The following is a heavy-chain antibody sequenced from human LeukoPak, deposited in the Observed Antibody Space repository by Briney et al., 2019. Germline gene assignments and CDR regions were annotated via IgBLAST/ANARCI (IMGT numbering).Heavy chain of an antibody. CDR2: IIPIFGTA. V-gene: IGHV1-69*13. CDR3: AREGCSGGSCYNRWFDP. D-gene: IGHD2-15*01. J-gene: IGHJ5*02. CDR1: GGTFSSYA. Sequence: SVKVSCKASGGTFSSYAISWVRQAPGQGLEWMGGIIPIFGTANYAQKFQGRVTITADESTSTAYMELSSLRSEDTAGYYCAREGCSGGSCYNRWFDPWGQGTLVTVSS.